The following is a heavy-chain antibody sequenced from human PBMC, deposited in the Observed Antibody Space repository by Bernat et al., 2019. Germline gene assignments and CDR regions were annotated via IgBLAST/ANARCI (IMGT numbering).Heavy chain of an antibody. CDR2: ISYDGSNK. CDR3: ARDSSGSGNWYFDL. Sequence: QVQLVESGGGVVQPGRSLRLSCAASGFTFSSYAIHWVRQAPGKGLDWVAVISYDGSNKYYADSVKGRFTISRDNSKNTLYLQMNSLRAEDTAVYYCARDSSGSGNWYFDLWGRGTLVTVSS. CDR1: GFTFSSYA. D-gene: IGHD6-19*01. J-gene: IGHJ2*01. V-gene: IGHV3-30-3*01.